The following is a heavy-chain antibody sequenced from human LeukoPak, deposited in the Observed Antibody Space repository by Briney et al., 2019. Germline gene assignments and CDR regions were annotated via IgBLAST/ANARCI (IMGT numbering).Heavy chain of an antibody. V-gene: IGHV4-4*09. J-gene: IGHJ4*02. CDR2: IYTSGST. CDR3: ARLTYYDFWSGYYNGHYYFDY. D-gene: IGHD3-3*01. Sequence: SETLSLTCTVSGGSISSYCWSWIRQPPGKGLEWIGYIYTSGSTNYNPSLKSRVTISVDTSKNQFSLKLSSVTAADTAVYYCARLTYYDFWSGYYNGHYYFDYWGQATLVTVSS. CDR1: GGSISSYC.